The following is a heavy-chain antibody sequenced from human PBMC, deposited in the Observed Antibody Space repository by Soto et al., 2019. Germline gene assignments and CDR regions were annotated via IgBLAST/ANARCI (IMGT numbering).Heavy chain of an antibody. Sequence: PGGSLRLSCAASGFTFSSYSMNWVRQAPGKGLEWVSSISSSSSYIYYADSVKGRFTISRDNAKNSLYLQMNSLRAEDTAVYYCARDYDFWSGYDFGSEYYGTDVWGQGTTVIGSS. CDR3: ARDYDFWSGYDFGSEYYGTDV. CDR1: GFTFSSYS. J-gene: IGHJ6*02. CDR2: ISSSSSYI. V-gene: IGHV3-21*01. D-gene: IGHD3-3*01.